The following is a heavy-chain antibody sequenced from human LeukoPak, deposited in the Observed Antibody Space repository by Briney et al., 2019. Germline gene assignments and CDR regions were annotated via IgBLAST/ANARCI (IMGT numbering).Heavy chain of an antibody. V-gene: IGHV1-2*02. CDR3: ARDLHYDILTSYYYYYYMDV. CDR1: GYTFTGYY. D-gene: IGHD3-9*01. CDR2: INPNSGGT. J-gene: IGHJ6*03. Sequence: PGASVKVSCKASGYTFTGYYMHWVRRAPGQGLEWMGWINPNSGGTNYAQKFQGRVTLTRDTCISTAYMELRRLRSDDTAVYYCARDLHYDILTSYYYYYYMDVWGKGTTVTISS.